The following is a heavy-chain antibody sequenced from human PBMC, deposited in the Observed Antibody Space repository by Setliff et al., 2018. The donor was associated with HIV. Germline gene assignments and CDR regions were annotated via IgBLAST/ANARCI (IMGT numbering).Heavy chain of an antibody. CDR3: ARSDGLGINSRFDS. D-gene: IGHD3-10*01. CDR1: GYSFTSYA. J-gene: IGHJ4*02. CDR2: INAGNGNT. V-gene: IGHV1-3*01. Sequence: ASVKVSCKASGYSFTSYAMHWVRQAPGQRLEWMGWINAGNGNTKYSQKFQGRVTISRDTSANTAYVELYSLTSEDTAVYFCARSDGLGINSRFDSWGQGTLVTVS.